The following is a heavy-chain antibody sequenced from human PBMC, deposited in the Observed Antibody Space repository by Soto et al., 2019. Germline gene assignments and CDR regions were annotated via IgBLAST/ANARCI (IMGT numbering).Heavy chain of an antibody. Sequence: HLQLQESGPGLVKPSETLSLTCAVSGGSISSSSYYWGWIRQPPGKGLEWIGNMYYSGSTYHNPSLKSRVTISVDTSKNQFSLRLTSVTAADTAAYYCVAFGGADDYWGQGTLVTVSS. CDR1: GGSISSSSYY. CDR3: VAFGGADDY. J-gene: IGHJ4*02. V-gene: IGHV4-39*01. CDR2: MYYSGST. D-gene: IGHD3-16*01.